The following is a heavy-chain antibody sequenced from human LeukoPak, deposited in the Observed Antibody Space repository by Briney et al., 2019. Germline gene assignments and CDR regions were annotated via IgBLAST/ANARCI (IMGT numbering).Heavy chain of an antibody. CDR2: IKEDGTLS. CDR1: GFTFSDYY. J-gene: IGHJ5*02. Sequence: GGSLRLSCAASGFTFSDYYMSWIRQAPGKGLEWVANIKEDGTLSYYVDSVKGRFTISRDNAKNSVFLQLNSLRAEDTAVYYCATEGTDGRGSFGWFDAWGQGTLVTVSS. V-gene: IGHV3-7*01. CDR3: ATEGTDGRGSFGWFDA. D-gene: IGHD3-10*01.